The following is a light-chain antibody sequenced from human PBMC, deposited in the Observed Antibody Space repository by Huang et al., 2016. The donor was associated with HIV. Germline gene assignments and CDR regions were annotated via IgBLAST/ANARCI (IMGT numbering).Light chain of an antibody. J-gene: IGKJ1*01. CDR3: QQYYTIRA. Sequence: DIQMTQSPSSLSASVGDRVTITCRASQGISNSLAWYQQRPGKAPKLLVYAESRLESGVPSRFSGSGYGTDYTLTISSLQPVDSATYYCQQYYTIRAFGQGTKVEIK. CDR2: AES. V-gene: IGKV1-NL1*01. CDR1: QGISNS.